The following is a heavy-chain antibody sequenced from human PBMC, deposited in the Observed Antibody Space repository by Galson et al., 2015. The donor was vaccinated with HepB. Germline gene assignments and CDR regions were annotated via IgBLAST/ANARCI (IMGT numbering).Heavy chain of an antibody. CDR3: AKDHPVLSS. CDR2: LQHDESRV. J-gene: IGHJ4*02. Sequence: LRLSCAVSGFIFSDSSMHWVRQSPGKGLEWLSFLQHDESRVFYGDSVKGRFTISRDISKNMLFLQMNSLTTEDSGVYYCAKDHPVLSSWGQGTLVTVSS. CDR1: GFIFSDSS. V-gene: IGHV3-30*02.